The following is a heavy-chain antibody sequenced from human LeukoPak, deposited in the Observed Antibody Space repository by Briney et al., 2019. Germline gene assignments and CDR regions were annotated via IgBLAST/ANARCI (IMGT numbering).Heavy chain of an antibody. Sequence: SVKVSCKASGGTFSSYAISWVRQAPGQGLEWMGGIIPIFGTANYAQKFQGRVTITTDESTSTAYMELSSLRSEDTAVYYCARDGRRTYSSGWYYYYYMDVWGEGTTVTVSS. J-gene: IGHJ6*03. CDR1: GGTFSSYA. CDR3: ARDGRRTYSSGWYYYYYMDV. CDR2: IIPIFGTA. V-gene: IGHV1-69*05. D-gene: IGHD6-19*01.